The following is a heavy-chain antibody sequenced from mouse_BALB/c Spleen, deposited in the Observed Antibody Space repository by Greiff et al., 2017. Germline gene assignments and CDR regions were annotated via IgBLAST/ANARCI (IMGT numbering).Heavy chain of an antibody. D-gene: IGHD1-1*01. CDR1: GFTFSSFG. CDR2: ISSGSSTI. Sequence: EVKLVESGGGLVQPGGSRKLSCAASGFTFSSFGMHWVRQAPEKGLEWVAYISSGSSTIYYADTVKGRFTISRDNPKNTLFLQMTSLRSEDTAMYYCARSPSYYGSSYWYFDVWGAGTTVTVSS. CDR3: ARSPSYYGSSYWYFDV. J-gene: IGHJ1*01. V-gene: IGHV5-17*02.